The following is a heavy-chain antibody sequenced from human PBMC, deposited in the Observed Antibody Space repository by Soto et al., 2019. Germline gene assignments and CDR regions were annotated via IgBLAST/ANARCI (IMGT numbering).Heavy chain of an antibody. Sequence: SETLSLTCTVSGGSISSGVYYWSWIRQHPGKGLEWIGYIYYSGSTYYNPSLKSRVTISVDTSKNQFSLKLSSVTAADTAVYYCASPRPQGSAAASGGFDYWGQGTLVTVSS. D-gene: IGHD6-13*01. CDR2: IYYSGST. V-gene: IGHV4-31*03. J-gene: IGHJ4*02. CDR3: ASPRPQGSAAASGGFDY. CDR1: GGSISSGVYY.